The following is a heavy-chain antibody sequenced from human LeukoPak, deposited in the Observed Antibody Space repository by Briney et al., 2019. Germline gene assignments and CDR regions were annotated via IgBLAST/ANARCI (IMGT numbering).Heavy chain of an antibody. V-gene: IGHV3-66*01. CDR3: ARGVAAAGTTLDY. CDR2: IYSGGAT. Sequence: GGSLRLSCAASGFTVSSSYMTWVRQAPGKGLEWVSVIYSGGATYYADSVKGRFTISRDNSKNTLYLQMNSLRDEDTAVYYCARGVAAAGTTLDYWGQGTLVTVSS. D-gene: IGHD6-13*01. CDR1: GFTVSSSY. J-gene: IGHJ4*02.